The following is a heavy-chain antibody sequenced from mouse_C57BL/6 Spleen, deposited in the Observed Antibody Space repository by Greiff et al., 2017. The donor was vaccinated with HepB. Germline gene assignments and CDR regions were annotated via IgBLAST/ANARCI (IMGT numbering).Heavy chain of an antibody. V-gene: IGHV1-72*01. J-gene: IGHJ4*01. CDR1: GYTFTSYW. D-gene: IGHD3-2*02. Sequence: VQLQQPGAELVKPGASVKLSCKASGYTFTSYWMHWVKQRPGRGLEWIGRIDPNSGGTKYNEKFKSKATLTVDKSSSTAYMQLSSLTSEDSAVYYCARAECSGYVGDAMDYWGQGTSVTVSS. CDR2: IDPNSGGT. CDR3: ARAECSGYVGDAMDY.